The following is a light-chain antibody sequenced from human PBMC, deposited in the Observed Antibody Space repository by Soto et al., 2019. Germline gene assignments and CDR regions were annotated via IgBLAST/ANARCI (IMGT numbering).Light chain of an antibody. CDR2: AAS. CDR3: QEYNSAPWT. V-gene: IGKV1-27*01. CDR1: QGISNF. Sequence: DIQMTQSPSSLSASVGDRVTITCRASQGISNFLAWHQQKPGKVPKLLIYAASTLQSGVPSRFSGSGSGTDVALTITSLQPEDVATDYCQEYNSAPWTFGQGTKVEIK. J-gene: IGKJ1*01.